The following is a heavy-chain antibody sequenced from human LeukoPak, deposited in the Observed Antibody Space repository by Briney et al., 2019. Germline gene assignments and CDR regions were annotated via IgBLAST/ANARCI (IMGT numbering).Heavy chain of an antibody. Sequence: PSETLPLTCTVSGGSISSYYWSWIRQPPGKGLEWIGYIYYSGSTNYNPSLKSRVTISVDTSKNQFSLKLSSVTAADTAVYYCARREYYFDYWGQGTLVTVSS. J-gene: IGHJ4*02. V-gene: IGHV4-59*08. CDR3: ARREYYFDY. CDR1: GGSISSYY. CDR2: IYYSGST.